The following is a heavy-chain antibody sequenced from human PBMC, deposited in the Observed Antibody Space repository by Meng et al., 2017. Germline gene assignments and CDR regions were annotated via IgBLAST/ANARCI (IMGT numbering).Heavy chain of an antibody. Sequence: ASVKVSCKASGYTFTSYGISWVRQAPGQGLEWMGWISAYNGNTNYAQKFQGRVTMTRDTSISTAYMELSRLRSDDTAVYYCARDLLYYYDSSGYYFDYWGQGTLVTVSS. CDR3: ARDLLYYYDSSGYYFDY. J-gene: IGHJ4*02. D-gene: IGHD3-22*01. CDR1: GYTFTSYG. V-gene: IGHV1-18*01. CDR2: ISAYNGNT.